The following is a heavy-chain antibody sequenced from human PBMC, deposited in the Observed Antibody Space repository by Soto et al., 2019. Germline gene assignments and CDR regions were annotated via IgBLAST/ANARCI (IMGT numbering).Heavy chain of an antibody. D-gene: IGHD3-3*01. CDR3: ASRTIFGVVRRFDY. CDR2: IIPIFGTA. V-gene: IGHV1-69*13. CDR1: GGTFSSYA. J-gene: IGHJ4*01. Sequence: SVKVSCKASGGTFSSYAISWVRQAPGQGLEWMGGIIPIFGTANYAQKFQGRVTITADESTSTAYMELSSLRSEDTAVYYCASRTIFGVVRRFDYWGHGTLVTVSS.